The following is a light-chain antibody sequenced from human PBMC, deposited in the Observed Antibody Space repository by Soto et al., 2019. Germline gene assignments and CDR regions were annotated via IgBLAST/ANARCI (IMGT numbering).Light chain of an antibody. CDR3: SSFSSSSTLV. Sequence: QSALTQPASVAGSPGQSSTISCTGTSSDVGGYNYVSWYQQHPGKAPTLMIYDVSNRPSGVSSRFSGSKSGITASLTISGLQAEDEADYYCSSFSSSSTLVFGTGTKLTVL. CDR2: DVS. V-gene: IGLV2-14*01. J-gene: IGLJ1*01. CDR1: SSDVGGYNY.